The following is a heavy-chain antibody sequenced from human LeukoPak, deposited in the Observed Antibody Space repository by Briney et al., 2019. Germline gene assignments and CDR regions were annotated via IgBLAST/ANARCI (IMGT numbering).Heavy chain of an antibody. V-gene: IGHV4-39*07. Sequence: SETLSLTCSVSGSSITSSGHYWVWIRQPPGKGPEWIASMYFGGSAFYNPSLKSRANISIDTSKNQFSLRLSSVTAADTAMYYCARSKTIFAEVFRWGQGTMVTVSS. J-gene: IGHJ4*02. D-gene: IGHD3-3*01. CDR1: GSSITSSGHY. CDR3: ARSKTIFAEVFR. CDR2: MYFGGSA.